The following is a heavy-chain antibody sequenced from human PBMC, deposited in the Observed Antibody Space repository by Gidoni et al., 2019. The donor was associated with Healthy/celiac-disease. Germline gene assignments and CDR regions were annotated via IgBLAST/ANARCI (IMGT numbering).Heavy chain of an antibody. Sequence: QVQLVASGGGVVQPGRYLRLSCAASGFPFSHYAIHWVRQAPGKGLEWVALMSNDGGTKYYADSVKGRFTISRDNSKNTLYLQMNSLRPEDTAVYYCARDYDYVWGSYRPYYYYGMDVWGQGTTVTVSS. CDR2: MSNDGGTK. J-gene: IGHJ6*02. D-gene: IGHD3-16*02. V-gene: IGHV3-30-3*01. CDR1: GFPFSHYA. CDR3: ARDYDYVWGSYRPYYYYGMDV.